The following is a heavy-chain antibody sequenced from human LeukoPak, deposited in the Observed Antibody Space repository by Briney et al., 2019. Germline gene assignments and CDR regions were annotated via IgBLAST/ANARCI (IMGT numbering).Heavy chain of an antibody. V-gene: IGHV3-23*01. CDR3: AHTGVPMTTIDY. CDR2: ISGSGGST. Sequence: GGALRLSCAASGFTFSSHALSWVRQAPGKGLEWVSAISGSGGSTYYADSVKGRFTISRGNSKNTLYLQMNSLRAEDTAVYYCAHTGVPMTTIDYWGQGTLVTVSS. D-gene: IGHD4-17*01. CDR1: GFTFSSHA. J-gene: IGHJ4*02.